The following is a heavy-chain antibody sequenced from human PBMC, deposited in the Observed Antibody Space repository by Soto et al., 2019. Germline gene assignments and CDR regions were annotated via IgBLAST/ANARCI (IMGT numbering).Heavy chain of an antibody. V-gene: IGHV4-4*02. CDR3: ARVSRDPDWFAP. Sequence: QVQLQESGPGLVKPSGTLYLTCTVFGGSISSRNWWSWVRQPPGKALEWIGEIYHNGGANSNPSLKSRVTISVDKSKKQFSLKLTSVTAADTAVYFCARVSRDPDWFAPWGQGTLVTVSS. CDR2: IYHNGGA. CDR1: GGSISSRNW. J-gene: IGHJ5*02.